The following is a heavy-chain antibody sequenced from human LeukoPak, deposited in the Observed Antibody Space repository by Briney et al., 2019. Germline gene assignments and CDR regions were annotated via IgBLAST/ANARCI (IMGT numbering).Heavy chain of an antibody. J-gene: IGHJ4*02. D-gene: IGHD3-3*01. Sequence: PGGSLRLSCAASGFTFSSYGMHWVRQAPGKGPEWVAVIWYDGSNKYYANSVKGRFTISRDNSKNTLYLQMNSLRAEDTAVYYCARTSTPFAYDFWSGYLVDYWGQGTLVTVSS. V-gene: IGHV3-33*01. CDR2: IWYDGSNK. CDR1: GFTFSSYG. CDR3: ARTSTPFAYDFWSGYLVDY.